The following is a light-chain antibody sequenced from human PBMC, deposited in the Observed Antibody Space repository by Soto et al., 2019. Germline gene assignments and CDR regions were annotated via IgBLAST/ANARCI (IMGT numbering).Light chain of an antibody. Sequence: QSSLTQPPSVSAAPGQRVTISCSGSNSNIGNDYVSGYQQLPGTDPKLLIYDNNKLPSGIPDRFSGSKSGTSATLDINGLQNGDEDDYYCGTRDSSRXGYVVGTGTKVXVX. CDR2: DNN. V-gene: IGLV1-51*01. CDR1: NSNIGNDY. J-gene: IGLJ1*01. CDR3: GTRDSSRXGYV.